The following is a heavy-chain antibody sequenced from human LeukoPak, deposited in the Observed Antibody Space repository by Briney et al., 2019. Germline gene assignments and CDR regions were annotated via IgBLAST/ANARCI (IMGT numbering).Heavy chain of an antibody. CDR1: GGSISSYY. Sequence: SETLSLTCTVSGGSISSYYWSWIRQPPGKGLEWIGEINHSGSTNCNPSLKSRVTISVDTSKNQFSLKLSSVTAADTAVYYCARPRLYYYDSWGQGTLVTVSS. D-gene: IGHD3-22*01. J-gene: IGHJ4*02. CDR2: INHSGST. V-gene: IGHV4-34*01. CDR3: ARPRLYYYDS.